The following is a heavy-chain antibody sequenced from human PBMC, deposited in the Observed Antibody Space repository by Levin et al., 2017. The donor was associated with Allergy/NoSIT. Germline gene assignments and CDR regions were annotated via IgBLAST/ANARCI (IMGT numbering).Heavy chain of an antibody. D-gene: IGHD2/OR15-2a*01. J-gene: IGHJ6*02. CDR2: IYYDGSA. CDR1: GGSISDASYY. CDR3: AGEPNSPYYYHYGLDV. Sequence: SQTLSLTCTVSGGSISDASYYWAWVRQPPGKGLEWIGSIYYDGSAYYNPSLKTRLTISVDTSKNQFSLRVNSVTAADTAVYYCAGEPNSPYYYHYGLDVWGQGTTVTVSS. V-gene: IGHV4-39*07.